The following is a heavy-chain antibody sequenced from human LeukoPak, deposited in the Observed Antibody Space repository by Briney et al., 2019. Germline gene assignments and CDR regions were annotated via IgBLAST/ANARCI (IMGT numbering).Heavy chain of an antibody. Sequence: SSVTLSLTCTVSGGSISSGDYYWSWIRQPPGKGLEWIGYIYYSGSTYYNPSLKSRVTISVDTSKNQFSLKLSSVTAVDTAVYYCARAQGYSGYAFDYWGQGTLVTVSS. CDR3: ARAQGYSGYAFDY. CDR1: GGSISSGDYY. CDR2: IYYSGST. V-gene: IGHV4-30-4*01. J-gene: IGHJ4*02. D-gene: IGHD5-12*01.